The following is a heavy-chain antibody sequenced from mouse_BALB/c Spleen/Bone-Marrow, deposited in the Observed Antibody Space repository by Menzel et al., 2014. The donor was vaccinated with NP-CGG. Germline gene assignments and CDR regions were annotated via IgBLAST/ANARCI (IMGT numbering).Heavy chain of an antibody. CDR3: ATLRVVRGY. CDR2: IWAGGST. D-gene: IGHD1-1*01. V-gene: IGHV2-9*02. Sequence: VKVVESGPGLVAPSQRLSITCTVSGFSLTSYGVHWVRQPPGKGLEWLGVIWAGGSTNYNSALMSRLSISKDNSKSQVFLKMNSLQTDDTAMYYCATLRVVRGYWGQGTLVTVSA. J-gene: IGHJ3*01. CDR1: GFSLTSYG.